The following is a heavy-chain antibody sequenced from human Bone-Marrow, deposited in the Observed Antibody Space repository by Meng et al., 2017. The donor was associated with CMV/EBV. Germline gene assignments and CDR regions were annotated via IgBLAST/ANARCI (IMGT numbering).Heavy chain of an antibody. Sequence: GESLKISCAASGFTFSSYWMSWVRQAPGKGLEWVANIKQDGSEKYYVDSVKCRFTISRDNAKNSLYLQMNSLRAEDTAVYYCALMATTVYYYGMDVWGQGTTVTVS. CDR1: GFTFSSYW. V-gene: IGHV3-7*01. D-gene: IGHD5-24*01. CDR2: IKQDGSEK. CDR3: ALMATTVYYYGMDV. J-gene: IGHJ6*02.